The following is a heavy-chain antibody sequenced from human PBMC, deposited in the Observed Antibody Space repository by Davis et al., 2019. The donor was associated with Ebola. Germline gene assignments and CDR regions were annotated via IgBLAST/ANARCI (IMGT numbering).Heavy chain of an antibody. V-gene: IGHV4-30-4*01. Sequence: MPSETLSLTCTVSGGSISSGDYYWSWIRQPPGKGLEWIGYIYYSGSTYYNPSLKSRVTISVDTSKNQFSLKLSSVTAADTAVYYCARRGQQLVPRWGVFDYWGQGTLVTVSS. CDR1: GGSISSGDYY. CDR3: ARRGQQLVPRWGVFDY. D-gene: IGHD6-13*01. J-gene: IGHJ4*02. CDR2: IYYSGST.